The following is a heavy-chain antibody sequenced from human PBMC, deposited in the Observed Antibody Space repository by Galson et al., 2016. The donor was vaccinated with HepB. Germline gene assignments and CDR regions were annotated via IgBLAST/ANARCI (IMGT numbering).Heavy chain of an antibody. V-gene: IGHV3-74*01. J-gene: IGHJ5*02. D-gene: IGHD2-15*01. CDR2: INNDGSST. CDR1: GFIFSSYW. Sequence: SLRLSCAASGFIFSSYWMHWVRQAPGKGLVWVSRINNDGSSTSYADSVEGRFTISRDNAKNTLYLQMNSLRGEDTAVYYCARDSAAVGATDRFDPWGQGTLVTVSS. CDR3: ARDSAAVGATDRFDP.